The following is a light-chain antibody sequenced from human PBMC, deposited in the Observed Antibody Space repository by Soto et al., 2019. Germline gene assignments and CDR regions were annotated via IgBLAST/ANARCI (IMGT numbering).Light chain of an antibody. Sequence: EIGMTKSPATLSLSQGERATLSCRASQSVSKYLAWYQQRPGQAPRLLLYGASTRATGIPPRFSGSGSGTEFTLTISSLQSEDFAVYYCQQFKNWPLTFGQGTRLEI. CDR1: QSVSKY. J-gene: IGKJ5*01. CDR2: GAS. V-gene: IGKV3D-15*01. CDR3: QQFKNWPLT.